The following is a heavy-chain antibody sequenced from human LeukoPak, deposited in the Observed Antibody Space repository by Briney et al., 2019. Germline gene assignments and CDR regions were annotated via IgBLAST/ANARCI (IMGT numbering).Heavy chain of an antibody. CDR1: GFTFSVSA. CDR2: ISSSSTSI. CDR3: ARELGHFDS. Sequence: GGSLRLSCATSGFTFSVSAMSWVRQTPGKGLEWLSYISSSSTSIYYTDSVKGRFTISRDNTKNSLYLQMNSLRPEDTALYYCARELGHFDSWGQGTLVTVSS. V-gene: IGHV3-48*04. J-gene: IGHJ4*02. D-gene: IGHD7-27*01.